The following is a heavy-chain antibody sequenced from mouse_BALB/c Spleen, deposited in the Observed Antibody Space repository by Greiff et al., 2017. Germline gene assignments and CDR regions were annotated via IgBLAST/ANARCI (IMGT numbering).Heavy chain of an antibody. J-gene: IGHJ3*01. CDR1: GFSLTSYG. D-gene: IGHD2-4*01. Sequence: VQLQESGPGLVAPSQSLSITCTVSGFSLTSYGVHWVRQPPGKGLEWLGVIWAGGSTNYNSALMSRLSISKDNSKSQVFLKMNSLQTDDTAMYYCARDSSMITAWFAYWGQGTLVTVSA. CDR3: ARDSSMITAWFAY. CDR2: IWAGGST. V-gene: IGHV2-9*02.